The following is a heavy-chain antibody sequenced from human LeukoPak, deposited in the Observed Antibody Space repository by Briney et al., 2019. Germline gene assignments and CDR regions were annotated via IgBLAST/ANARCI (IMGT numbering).Heavy chain of an antibody. CDR1: GFIFNEYA. CDR2: ISFDENSQ. Sequence: GRSLRLSCAASGFIFNEYAMHWVRQAPGKGLEWLAMISFDENSQYYADSVKGRFTISRDNSKNTLYLQMNSLRAEDTAVYYCARGGFGELLVFDYWGQGTLVTVSS. CDR3: ARGGFGELLVFDY. V-gene: IGHV3-30*03. D-gene: IGHD3-10*01. J-gene: IGHJ4*02.